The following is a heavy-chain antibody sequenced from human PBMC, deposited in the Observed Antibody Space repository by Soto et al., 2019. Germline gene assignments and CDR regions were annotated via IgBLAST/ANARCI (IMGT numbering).Heavy chain of an antibody. Sequence: QLQLQESGPGLVRPSETLSLACTVSGGSISNSIYYWAWIRQPPGKGLEWIGTVYHTGNTNYNPSLKSRVTISVDTSRNQFSLKLNSVTVTDTAIYYCANRAGWGQQLVLSSCFDPWGQGTLVTVST. D-gene: IGHD6-6*01. V-gene: IGHV4-39*01. CDR1: GGSISNSIYY. J-gene: IGHJ5*02. CDR3: ANRAGWGQQLVLSSCFDP. CDR2: VYHTGNT.